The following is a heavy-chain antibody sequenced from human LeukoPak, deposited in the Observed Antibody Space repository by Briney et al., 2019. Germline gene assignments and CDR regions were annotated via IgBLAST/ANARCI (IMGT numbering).Heavy chain of an antibody. D-gene: IGHD2/OR15-2a*01. V-gene: IGHV1-2*04. J-gene: IGHJ2*01. Sequence: RGASVKVSCKASGGTFSSYAISWVRQAPGQGLEWMGWIIPNTGGTNYAQKFQDWVTMSSDTSISTAYMELSSLRSDDTAVYYCARGSPSYAQWHFDLWGRGTLVTVSS. CDR3: ARGSPSYAQWHFDL. CDR2: IIPNTGGT. CDR1: GGTFSSYA.